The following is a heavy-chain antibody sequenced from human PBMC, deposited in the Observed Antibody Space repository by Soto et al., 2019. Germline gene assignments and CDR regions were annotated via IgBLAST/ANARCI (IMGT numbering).Heavy chain of an antibody. V-gene: IGHV4-31*03. D-gene: IGHD5-18*01. J-gene: IGHJ4*02. CDR1: GCSIRSGGYY. Sequence: PSETQSLTSTVSGCSIRSGGYYWSWIRQHPGKGLEWIGYIYYSGSTYYNPSLKSRVTISVDTSKNQFSLKLSSVTAADTAVYYCARRGYSYVFDYWGQGTLVTVSS. CDR2: IYYSGST. CDR3: ARRGYSYVFDY.